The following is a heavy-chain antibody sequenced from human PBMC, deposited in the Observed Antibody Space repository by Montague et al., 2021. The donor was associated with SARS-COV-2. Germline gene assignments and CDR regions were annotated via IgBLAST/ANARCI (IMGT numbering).Heavy chain of an antibody. CDR3: ARHYSATLPADY. J-gene: IGHJ4*02. CDR2: ISDSGST. V-gene: IGHV4-59*08. Sequence: SETLSLTCTVSGGSISSFYWSWFRQPPGKGLEWIGYISDSGSTNYNPSLTSRVTMSVDTSKNQFSLKANSVTAADTAVYYCARHYSATLPADYWGQGTLVTVSS. D-gene: IGHD2-15*01. CDR1: GGSISSFY.